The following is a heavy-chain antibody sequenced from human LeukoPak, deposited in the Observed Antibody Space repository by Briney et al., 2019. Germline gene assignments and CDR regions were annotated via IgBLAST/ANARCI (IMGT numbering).Heavy chain of an antibody. CDR1: GGSICSGDYY. Sequence: PSETLSLTCTVSGGSICSGDYYWSWIRQPPGKGLEWIGYIYYSGSTYYNPSLKSRVTISVDTSKNQFSLKLSSVTAADTAVYYCARGFTGYSCGSEYNWFDPWGQGTLVTVSS. D-gene: IGHD5-18*01. CDR3: ARGFTGYSCGSEYNWFDP. J-gene: IGHJ5*02. CDR2: IYYSGST. V-gene: IGHV4-30-4*01.